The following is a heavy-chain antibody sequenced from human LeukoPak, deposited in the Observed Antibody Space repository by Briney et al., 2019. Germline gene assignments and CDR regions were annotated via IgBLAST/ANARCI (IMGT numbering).Heavy chain of an antibody. Sequence: GGSLRLSCAASGFTFSSYSMNWVRQAPGKGLEWVSSISSTSNYIYYADSVKGRFTISRDNAKTSLYLQMNSLRAEDTAVYYCARDDRYSYGYSQSGHFDYWGQGILVTVSS. CDR1: GFTFSSYS. V-gene: IGHV3-21*01. CDR3: ARDDRYSYGYSQSGHFDY. J-gene: IGHJ4*02. CDR2: ISSTSNYI. D-gene: IGHD5-18*01.